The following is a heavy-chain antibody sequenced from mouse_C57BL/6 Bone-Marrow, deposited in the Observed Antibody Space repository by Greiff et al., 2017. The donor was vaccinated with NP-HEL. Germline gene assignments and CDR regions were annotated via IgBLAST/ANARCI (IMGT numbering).Heavy chain of an antibody. D-gene: IGHD1-1*01. Sequence: VQLQQPGTELVKPGASVKLSCKASGYTFTSYWMHWVKQRPGQGLEWIGNINPSNGGTNYNEKFKSKATLTVDKSSSTAYMQLSSLTSEDSAVYYCARSEIYYYGLWYFDVWGTGTTVTVSS. CDR1: GYTFTSYW. V-gene: IGHV1-53*01. J-gene: IGHJ1*03. CDR3: ARSEIYYYGLWYFDV. CDR2: INPSNGGT.